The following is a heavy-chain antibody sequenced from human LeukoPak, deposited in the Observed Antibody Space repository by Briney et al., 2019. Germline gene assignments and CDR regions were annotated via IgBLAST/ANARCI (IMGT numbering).Heavy chain of an antibody. V-gene: IGHV2-5*02. CDR3: AHRPPHVATTTTGSSPVVFDY. CDR1: GFSLTTSGVA. Sequence: SGPTLVNPTQTLTLTCTVSGFSLTTSGVAVGWIRQPPGKALEWLALIYWDGDERYSPSLRSRLTITKDTSRNQVVLTMINMDPVDTATYFCAHRPPHVATTTTGSSPVVFDYWGQGTLVTVSS. CDR2: IYWDGDE. D-gene: IGHD1-26*01. J-gene: IGHJ4*02.